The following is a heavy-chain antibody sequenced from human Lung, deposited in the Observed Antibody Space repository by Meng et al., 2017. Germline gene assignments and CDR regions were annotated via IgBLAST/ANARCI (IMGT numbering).Heavy chain of an antibody. CDR1: CGSISSRNW. D-gene: IGHD3-10*01. J-gene: IGHJ5*02. CDR2: IYHSGST. CDR3: ARGSITMVRGVSVFDP. V-gene: IGHV4-4*02. Sequence: QGQLPGCGPGLVKASGTLSLTGAVPCGSISSRNWWGWVRQPPGKGLEWIGEIYHSGSTNYNPSLKSRVTISVDKSKNQFSLKLSSVTAADTAVYYCARGSITMVRGVSVFDPWGQGTLVTVSS.